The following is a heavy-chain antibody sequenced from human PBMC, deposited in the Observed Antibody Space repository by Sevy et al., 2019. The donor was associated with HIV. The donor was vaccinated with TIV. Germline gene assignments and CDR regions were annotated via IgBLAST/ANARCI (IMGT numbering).Heavy chain of an antibody. D-gene: IGHD5-12*01. J-gene: IGHJ4*02. CDR2: ISAYNGNT. CDR3: AGDEYSGYDSGLFDY. CDR1: GYTFTSYG. V-gene: IGHV1-18*01. Sequence: ASVKVSCKASGYTFTSYGISWVRQAPGQGLEWMGWISAYNGNTNYAQKLQGRVTMTTDTSTSTAYMELRSLGSDDTAVYCCAGDEYSGYDSGLFDYWGQGTLVTVSS.